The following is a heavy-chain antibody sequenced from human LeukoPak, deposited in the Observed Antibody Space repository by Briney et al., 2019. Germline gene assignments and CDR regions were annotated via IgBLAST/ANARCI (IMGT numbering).Heavy chain of an antibody. Sequence: GGSLRLSCAASGFTFSSYWMSWVRQAPGKGLEWVANIKQDGSEKYYVDSVKGRFTISRDNAKNSLYLQMNSLRAEDTAVYYCARATPPFWSSNTPFDYWGQGTLVTVSS. J-gene: IGHJ4*02. CDR3: ARATPPFWSSNTPFDY. CDR2: IKQDGSEK. D-gene: IGHD3-3*01. V-gene: IGHV3-7*01. CDR1: GFTFSSYW.